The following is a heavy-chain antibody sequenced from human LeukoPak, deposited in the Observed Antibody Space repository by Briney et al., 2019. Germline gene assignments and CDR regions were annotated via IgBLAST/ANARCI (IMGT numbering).Heavy chain of an antibody. CDR1: GDSFSDYY. V-gene: IGHV4-34*01. CDR2: INHSGTT. J-gene: IGHJ3*02. Sequence: SETLSLTCAVYGDSFSDYYWSWIRQPPGKGPEWIGEINHSGTTNSHPSLKSRVTISADTSKNRVSLKLASVTAADTAVYYCAGEEAAQDFDTFHIWGQGTMVTVSS. CDR3: AGEEAAQDFDTFHI. D-gene: IGHD3-10*01.